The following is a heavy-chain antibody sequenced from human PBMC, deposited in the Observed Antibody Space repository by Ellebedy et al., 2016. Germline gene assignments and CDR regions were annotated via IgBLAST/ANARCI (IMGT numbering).Heavy chain of an antibody. CDR1: GFTFSSYS. V-gene: IGHV3-7*05. CDR3: AKDLWYRAAASDRDAFDI. D-gene: IGHD6-13*01. CDR2: IKQDGSEK. Sequence: GGSLRLXXAASGFTFSSYSMNWVRQAPGKGLEWVANIKQDGSEKYYVDSVKGRFTISRDNAKNSLYLQMNSLRAEDTALYYCAKDLWYRAAASDRDAFDIWGQGTMVTVSS. J-gene: IGHJ3*02.